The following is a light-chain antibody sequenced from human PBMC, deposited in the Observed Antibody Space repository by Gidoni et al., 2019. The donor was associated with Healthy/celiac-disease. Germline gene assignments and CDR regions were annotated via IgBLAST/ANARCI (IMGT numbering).Light chain of an antibody. CDR2: KDR. V-gene: IGLV3-25*03. Sequence: SYELTPPPSVSVSPGQTASITCTGDALPKQYAYWYQQKPGQARVLVIYKDRERPSGIPERFSGSSSGTTVTLNSSGVQAEDEADYCCQSADSSGTYWVFGGGTKLTVL. CDR1: ALPKQY. CDR3: QSADSSGTYWV. J-gene: IGLJ3*02.